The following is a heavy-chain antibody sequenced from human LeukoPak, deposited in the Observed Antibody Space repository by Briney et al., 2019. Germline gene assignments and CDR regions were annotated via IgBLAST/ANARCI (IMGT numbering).Heavy chain of an antibody. J-gene: IGHJ4*02. CDR3: ARDCGGGYCSNSLGN. D-gene: IGHD2-21*01. V-gene: IGHV1-2*02. Sequence: ASVKVSCKASGYTFTGYYMHWVRQAPRKGLGWMGSINPNSGGTNYAQKFQGRVTMTRDTSISTAYMELSRLRSDDTAAYYCARDCGGGYCSNSLGNWGQGTLVTVSS. CDR2: INPNSGGT. CDR1: GYTFTGYY.